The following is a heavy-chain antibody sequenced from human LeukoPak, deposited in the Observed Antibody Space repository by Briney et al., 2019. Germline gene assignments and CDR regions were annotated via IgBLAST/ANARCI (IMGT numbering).Heavy chain of an antibody. Sequence: SETLSLTCTVSGGSVSSSNDYWSWIRQPAGKGLEWIGRIYTSGSTNYNPSLKSRVTISVDTSKNQFSLKLSSVTAADTAVYYCARGDYYTDPDAFDIWGQGTMVTVSS. J-gene: IGHJ3*02. V-gene: IGHV4-61*02. D-gene: IGHD3-22*01. CDR3: ARGDYYTDPDAFDI. CDR1: GGSVSSSNDY. CDR2: IYTSGST.